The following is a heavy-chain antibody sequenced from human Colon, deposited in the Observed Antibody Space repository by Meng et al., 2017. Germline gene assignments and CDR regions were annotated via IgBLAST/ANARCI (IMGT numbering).Heavy chain of an antibody. CDR2: ISGSGVGT. Sequence: GESLKISCAASGFTFSSYAMSWVRQAPGKGLEWVLVISGSGVGTYYADSVKGRFTISRDNSKNTLYLQMNSLRAEDTAVYYCAKRQSLAFGGVGGMDVWGQGTTVTVSS. V-gene: IGHV3-23*01. CDR1: GFTFSSYA. J-gene: IGHJ6*02. D-gene: IGHD3-16*01. CDR3: AKRQSLAFGGVGGMDV.